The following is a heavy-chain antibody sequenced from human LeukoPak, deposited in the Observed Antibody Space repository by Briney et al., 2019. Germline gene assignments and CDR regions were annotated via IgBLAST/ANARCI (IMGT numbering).Heavy chain of an antibody. CDR1: GGSISSGGYY. Sequence: SETLSLTCTVSGGSISSGGYYWSWIRQPPGKGLEWIGYIYHSGSTYYNPSLKSRVTISVDRSKNQFSLKLSSVTAADTAVYYCASSMVRINYYYYYMDVWGKGTTVTVSS. J-gene: IGHJ6*03. CDR2: IYHSGST. D-gene: IGHD3-10*01. V-gene: IGHV4-30-2*01. CDR3: ASSMVRINYYYYYMDV.